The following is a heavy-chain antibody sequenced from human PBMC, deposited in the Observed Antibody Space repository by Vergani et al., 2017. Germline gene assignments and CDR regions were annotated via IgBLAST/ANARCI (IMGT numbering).Heavy chain of an antibody. V-gene: IGHV6-1*01. CDR1: GDSVSSNSAA. CDR2: TYYRSKWYN. Sequence: QVQLQQSGPGLVKPSQTLSLTCAISGDSVSSNSAAWNWIRQSPSRGLEWLGRTYYRSKWYNDYAVSVKSRITINTDTSKNQFSLQLNSVTPEDTAVYYCARGCRDSSSWYGFRAFDIWGQGTMVTVSS. CDR3: ARGCRDSSSWYGFRAFDI. D-gene: IGHD6-13*01. J-gene: IGHJ3*02.